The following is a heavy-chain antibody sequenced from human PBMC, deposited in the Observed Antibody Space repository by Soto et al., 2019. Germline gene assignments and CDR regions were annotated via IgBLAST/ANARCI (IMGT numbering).Heavy chain of an antibody. V-gene: IGHV1-18*01. Sequence: ASVKVSCKASGYTFTSYGISWVRQAPGQGLEWMGWISAYNGNTNYAQKFQGRVTMTEDTSTDTAYMELSSLRSEDTAVYYCATDPIAVAGNHWGQGTLVTVSS. J-gene: IGHJ5*02. CDR1: GYTFTSYG. D-gene: IGHD6-19*01. CDR2: ISAYNGNT. CDR3: ATDPIAVAGNH.